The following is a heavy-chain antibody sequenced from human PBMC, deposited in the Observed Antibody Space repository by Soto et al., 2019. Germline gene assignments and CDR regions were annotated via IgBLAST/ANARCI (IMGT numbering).Heavy chain of an antibody. V-gene: IGHV3-30-3*01. CDR2: ISYDGSNK. CDR1: GFTFSSYA. Sequence: GGSLRLSCAASGFTFSSYAMHWVRQAPGKGLEWVAVISYDGSNKYYADSVKGRFTISRDNSKNTLYLQMNSLRAEDTAVYYCAREGPDILTGYYPFDYWGQGTLVTVSS. CDR3: AREGPDILTGYYPFDY. D-gene: IGHD3-9*01. J-gene: IGHJ4*02.